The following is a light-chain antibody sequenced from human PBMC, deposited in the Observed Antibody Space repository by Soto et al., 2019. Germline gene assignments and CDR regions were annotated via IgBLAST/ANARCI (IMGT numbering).Light chain of an antibody. V-gene: IGLV2-14*01. J-gene: IGLJ2*01. CDR1: SSDLGGSNY. Sequence: QSALTQPASVSGSPGQSITFSCTGTSSDLGGSNYVSWYQQHPGKAPKLVIYDVSNRPSGVSNRFSGSKSGNTASLTISGLQADDEADYYCSSYTTTSTLVFGGGTKVTVL. CDR3: SSYTTTSTLV. CDR2: DVS.